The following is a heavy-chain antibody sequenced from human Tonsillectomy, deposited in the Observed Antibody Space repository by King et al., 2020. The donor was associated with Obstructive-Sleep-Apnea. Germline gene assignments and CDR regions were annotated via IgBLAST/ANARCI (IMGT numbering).Heavy chain of an antibody. CDR3: TRGGGDIMLTYY. CDR1: GYIFINYY. V-gene: IGHV1-46*01. D-gene: IGHD2-21*02. CDR2: INPSGGSA. Sequence: QLVQSGAEVKKPGASVKGSCKASGYIFINYYMHWVRQAPGQGLEWMGIINPSGGSASYAEKFQGRVTMTRDTSTSTVYMELSSLRSEDTAVYYCTRGGGDIMLTYYWGQGTLVTVSS. J-gene: IGHJ4*02.